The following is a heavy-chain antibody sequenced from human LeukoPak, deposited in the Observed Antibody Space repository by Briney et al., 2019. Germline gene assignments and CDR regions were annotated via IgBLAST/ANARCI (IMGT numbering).Heavy chain of an antibody. D-gene: IGHD2-2*01. J-gene: IGHJ4*02. V-gene: IGHV3-15*01. Sequence: GGSLRLSCAASGFTFSNAWMSWVRQAPGKGLEWLGRIKSKTDGGTTDYAAPVKVRFTISRDDSINTLYLQMNSLKTEDTAVYYCTTDRGCTYAYGFWGQGTLVTVSS. CDR1: GFTFSNAW. CDR3: TTDRGCTYAYGF. CDR2: IKSKTDGGTT.